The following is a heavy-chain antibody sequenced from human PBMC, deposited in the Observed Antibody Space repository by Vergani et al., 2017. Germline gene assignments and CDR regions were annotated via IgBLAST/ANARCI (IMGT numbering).Heavy chain of an antibody. CDR3: ARGRVPWELLGNAFDI. D-gene: IGHD1-26*01. Sequence: QVQLVQSGAEVKKPGASVKVSCKASGYTFTGYYMHWVRQAPGQGLEWMGWINPNSGGTNYAQKFQGRVTMTRDTSISTAYMELSRLRSDDTAVYYCARGRVPWELLGNAFDIWGQGTMDTVSS. J-gene: IGHJ3*02. CDR2: INPNSGGT. V-gene: IGHV1-2*02. CDR1: GYTFTGYY.